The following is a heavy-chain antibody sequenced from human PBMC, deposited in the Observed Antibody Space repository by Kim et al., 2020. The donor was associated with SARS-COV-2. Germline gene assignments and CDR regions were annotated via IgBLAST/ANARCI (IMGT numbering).Heavy chain of an antibody. CDR3: ARRRSGSYYVDYYYGMDV. D-gene: IGHD1-26*01. J-gene: IGHJ6*02. Sequence: SRVTISVDTSKNQFALKLSSVTATDTAVYYCARRRSGSYYVDYYYGMDVWGQGTTVTVSS. V-gene: IGHV4-59*08.